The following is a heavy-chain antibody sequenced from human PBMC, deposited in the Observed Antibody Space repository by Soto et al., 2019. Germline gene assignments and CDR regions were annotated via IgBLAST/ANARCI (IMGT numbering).Heavy chain of an antibody. D-gene: IGHD2-2*01. J-gene: IGHJ5*02. CDR1: GYAFTSYW. CDR3: ARGYCTTTICDPWFDP. Sequence: GESLKISCTGSGYAFTSYWIAWVRQMPGKGLEWMGIISPGDSDTRYSPSFQGQVTISADKSITTAYLQWSSLKASDTAMYYCARGYCTTTICDPWFDPWCQGTLVTVSS. CDR2: ISPGDSDT. V-gene: IGHV5-51*01.